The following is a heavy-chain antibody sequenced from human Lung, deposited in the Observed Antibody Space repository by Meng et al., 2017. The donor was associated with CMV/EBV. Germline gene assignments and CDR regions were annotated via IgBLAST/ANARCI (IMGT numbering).Heavy chain of an antibody. Sequence: QLMKAGAEWKKPGASVRVSCKASGYTFTHHGISWIRQAPGQGLEWMGWISCYNGDTNYAQKFQGRVTMTTDTSTSTAYMDLRSLRSDDTAVYYCARDPSNTSGRYAYFDYWGQGTLVTVSS. CDR3: ARDPSNTSGRYAYFDY. CDR1: GYTFTHHG. D-gene: IGHD6-19*01. CDR2: ISCYNGDT. J-gene: IGHJ4*02. V-gene: IGHV1-18*01.